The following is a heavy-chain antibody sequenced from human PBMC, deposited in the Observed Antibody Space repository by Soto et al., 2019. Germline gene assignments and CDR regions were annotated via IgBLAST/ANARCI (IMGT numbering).Heavy chain of an antibody. J-gene: IGHJ3*02. Sequence: EVQLLESGGGLVQPGGSLRLSCAASGFTFSSYAMSWVRQAPGKGLEWVSAISGSGGSTYYTDSVKGRFTISRDNSKNTLYLQMNSLRAEDTAVYYCAMPRYYYDLKDAFDIWGQGTMVTVSS. CDR2: ISGSGGST. CDR1: GFTFSSYA. V-gene: IGHV3-23*01. CDR3: AMPRYYYDLKDAFDI. D-gene: IGHD3-22*01.